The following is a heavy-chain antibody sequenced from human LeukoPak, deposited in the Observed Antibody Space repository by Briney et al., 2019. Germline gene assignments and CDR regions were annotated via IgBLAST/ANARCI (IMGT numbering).Heavy chain of an antibody. J-gene: IGHJ5*02. D-gene: IGHD2/OR15-2a*01. Sequence: GGSLRLSCAASGFTFSSYAMHWVRQAPGKGLEYVSAISSNGGSTYYANSVKGRFTISRDNSKNTLYLQMGSLRAEDMAVYYCAGLQATFAFDPWGQGTLVTVSS. CDR2: ISSNGGST. V-gene: IGHV3-64*01. CDR3: AGLQATFAFDP. CDR1: GFTFSSYA.